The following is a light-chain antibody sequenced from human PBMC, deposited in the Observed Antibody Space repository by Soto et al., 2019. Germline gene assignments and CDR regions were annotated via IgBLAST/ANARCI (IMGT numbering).Light chain of an antibody. CDR3: QQRSNWPHT. Sequence: VVMPQNPATLSVSPGERATLSCRASQSVSSNLAWYQQKPGQAPRLLIYDASNRATGVPARFSGSGSGTDFALTISSLEPEDFAVYYCQQRSNWPHTFGGGTNVDIK. V-gene: IGKV3-11*01. CDR2: DAS. J-gene: IGKJ4*01. CDR1: QSVSSN.